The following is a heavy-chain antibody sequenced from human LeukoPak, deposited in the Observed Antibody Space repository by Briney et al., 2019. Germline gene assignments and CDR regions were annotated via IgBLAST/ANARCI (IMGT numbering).Heavy chain of an antibody. Sequence: PSETLSLTCTVSGGSIGSYYWTWIRQPPGKGLEWIGYIYNSGSTNYNPSLKSRVTISVDTSKNQFSLKLSSVTAADTAVYYCARSSDGYNLDYWGQGTLVTVSS. CDR3: ARSSDGYNLDY. CDR1: GGSIGSYY. D-gene: IGHD5-24*01. CDR2: IYNSGST. V-gene: IGHV4-59*01. J-gene: IGHJ4*02.